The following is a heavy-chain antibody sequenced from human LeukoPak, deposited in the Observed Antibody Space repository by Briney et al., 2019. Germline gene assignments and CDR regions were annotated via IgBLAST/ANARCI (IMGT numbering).Heavy chain of an antibody. CDR3: ARHGLDYVKNAFDI. D-gene: IGHD3/OR15-3a*01. CDR2: IYYSGST. V-gene: IGHV4-59*08. CDR1: GGSISSYY. Sequence: PSETLSLTCTVSGGSISSYYWSWIRQPPGKGLEWIGYIYYSGSTNYNPSLKSRVTISVDTSKNQFSLKLSSVTAADTAVYYCARHGLDYVKNAFDIWGQGTMVTVSS. J-gene: IGHJ3*02.